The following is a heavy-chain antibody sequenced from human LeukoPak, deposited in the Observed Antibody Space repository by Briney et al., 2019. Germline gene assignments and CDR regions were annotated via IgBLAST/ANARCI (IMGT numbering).Heavy chain of an antibody. D-gene: IGHD3-16*02. J-gene: IGHJ4*02. CDR1: GFTFGDYA. Sequence: PGGSLRLSCTASGFTFGDYAMSWVRQAPGKGLEWVGFIRSKAYGGTTEYAASVKGRFTISRDDSKSIAYLQMNSLKTEDTAVYYRTRVYDYVWGSYRPRREYYFDYWGQGTLVTVSS. CDR2: IRSKAYGGTT. V-gene: IGHV3-49*04. CDR3: TRVYDYVWGSYRPRREYYFDY.